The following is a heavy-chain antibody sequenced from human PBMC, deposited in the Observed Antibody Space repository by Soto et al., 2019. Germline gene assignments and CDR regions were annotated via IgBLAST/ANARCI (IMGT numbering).Heavy chain of an antibody. CDR1: GGSISGCY. CDR3: AISVAGPPAHIDF. Sequence: SETLSLTSSVSGGSISGCYWSWIRQSPGKGLEWLGYVYYTGSTNYSPSLRSRVSISVDTSKNEFSLRLSSVTAADTAVYFCAISVAGPPAHIDFSGQ. CDR2: VYYTGST. J-gene: IGHJ4*02. D-gene: IGHD2-21*01. V-gene: IGHV4-59*01.